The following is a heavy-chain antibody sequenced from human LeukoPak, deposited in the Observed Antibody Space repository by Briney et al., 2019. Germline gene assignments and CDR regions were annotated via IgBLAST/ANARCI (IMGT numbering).Heavy chain of an antibody. D-gene: IGHD6-13*01. Sequence: PGRSLRLSCAASGFTFSSYAMHWVRQAPGEGLEWVAVIPYDGSNKYYADSVKGRFTISRDNSKNTLYLQMNSLRAEDTAVYYCASVSLAGAGPNPFDYWGQGTLVTVSS. J-gene: IGHJ4*02. CDR3: ASVSLAGAGPNPFDY. CDR1: GFTFSSYA. V-gene: IGHV3-30-3*01. CDR2: IPYDGSNK.